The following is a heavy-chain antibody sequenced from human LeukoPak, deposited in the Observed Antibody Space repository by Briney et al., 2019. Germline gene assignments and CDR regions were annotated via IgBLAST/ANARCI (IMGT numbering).Heavy chain of an antibody. Sequence: GGSLRLSCAVSGITLSNYGMSWVRQAPGKGLEWVAGISDSGGSTNYADSVKGRFTISRDNPRNTLYLQMNSLRAEDTAVYFCARRGVVIRVILVGFHKEAFYFDSWGQGALVTVSS. J-gene: IGHJ4*02. CDR2: ISDSGGST. V-gene: IGHV3-23*01. D-gene: IGHD3-22*01. CDR1: GITLSNYG. CDR3: ARRGVVIRVILVGFHKEAFYFDS.